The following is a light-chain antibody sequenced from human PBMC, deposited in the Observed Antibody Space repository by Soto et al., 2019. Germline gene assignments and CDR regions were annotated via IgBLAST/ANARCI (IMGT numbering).Light chain of an antibody. CDR2: DVS. CDR1: SSDVGAYNY. J-gene: IGLJ1*01. V-gene: IGLV2-14*01. Sequence: QSVLTQPASVSGSPGQSITISCTGTSSDVGAYNYDSWYQQYPGEAPKVIIYDVSHRPAGVSNRFSGSKSGNTASLTISGLQTQDEADYYCSSYTSATTHVFGTGTKVTDL. CDR3: SSYTSATTHV.